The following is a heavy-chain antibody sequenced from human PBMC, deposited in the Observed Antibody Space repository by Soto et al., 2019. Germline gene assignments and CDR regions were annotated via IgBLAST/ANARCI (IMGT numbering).Heavy chain of an antibody. J-gene: IGHJ3*02. CDR1: GFSFSSYA. Sequence: GGSLRLSCAASGFSFSSYAMSWVRRAPGRGLEWVSGISTSGDGTYYADSLKGRFTISRDNSKNTLYLQMNSLRAEDTAVYYCAKSPPPDALDIWGQGTLVTVSS. CDR2: ISTSGDGT. CDR3: AKSPPPDALDI. V-gene: IGHV3-23*01.